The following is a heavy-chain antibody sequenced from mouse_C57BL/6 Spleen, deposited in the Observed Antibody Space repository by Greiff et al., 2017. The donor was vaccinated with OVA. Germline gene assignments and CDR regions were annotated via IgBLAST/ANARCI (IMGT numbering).Heavy chain of an antibody. CDR2: IRNKANGYTT. CDR1: GFTFTDYY. V-gene: IGHV7-3*01. CDR3: ARYNPLLRYFDY. D-gene: IGHD1-2*01. J-gene: IGHJ2*01. Sequence: EVKVVESGGGLVQPGGSLSLSCAASGFTFTDYYMSWVRQPPGKALEWLGFIRNKANGYTTEYSASVKGRFTISRDNSQSILYLQMNALRAEDSATYYCARYNPLLRYFDYWGQGTTLTVSS.